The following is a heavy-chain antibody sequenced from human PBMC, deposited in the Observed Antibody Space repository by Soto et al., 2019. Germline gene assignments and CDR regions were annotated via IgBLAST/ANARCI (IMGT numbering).Heavy chain of an antibody. D-gene: IGHD6-19*01. CDR1: GFTFSSYA. V-gene: IGHV3-23*01. J-gene: IGHJ4*02. CDR2: ISGSGGST. Sequence: EVQLLESGGGLVQPGGSLRLSCAASGFTFSSYAMSWVRQAPGKGLEWVSAISGSGGSTYYADSVKGRFTISRDNSKNTLYLQMNSLRAEDTAVYYCAKDFGEQWLVLGPYFDYWGQGTLVTVSS. CDR3: AKDFGEQWLVLGPYFDY.